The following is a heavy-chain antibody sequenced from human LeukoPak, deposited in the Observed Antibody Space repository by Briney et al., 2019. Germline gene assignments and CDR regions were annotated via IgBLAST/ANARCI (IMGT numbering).Heavy chain of an antibody. J-gene: IGHJ4*02. CDR3: ARGEGYSYGYFSDY. CDR1: GGSISSYY. V-gene: IGHV4-59*01. Sequence: SETLSLTCTVSGGSISSYYRSWIRQPPGKGLEWIGYIYYSGSTNYNPSLKSRVTISVDTSKNQFSLKLSSVTAADTAVYYCARGEGYSYGYFSDYWGQGTLVTVSS. D-gene: IGHD5-18*01. CDR2: IYYSGST.